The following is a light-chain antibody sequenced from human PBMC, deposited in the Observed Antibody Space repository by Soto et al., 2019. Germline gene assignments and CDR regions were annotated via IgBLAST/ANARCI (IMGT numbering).Light chain of an antibody. CDR1: QSINNRY. V-gene: IGKV3-20*01. CDR3: HHYDNSPPFP. CDR2: GAS. Sequence: EIVLTQSPGTLSLSPGERAILSCRASQSINNRYLAWYQQMPGRAPRFLIHGASSRAAGIPDRFSGSGSGTDFTLTINRLEPEDFAVYYCHHYDNSPPFPFGPGTTVDI. J-gene: IGKJ3*01.